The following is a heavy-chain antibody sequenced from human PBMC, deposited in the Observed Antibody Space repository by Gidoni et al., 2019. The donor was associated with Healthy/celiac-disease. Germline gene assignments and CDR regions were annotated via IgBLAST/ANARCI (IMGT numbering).Heavy chain of an antibody. D-gene: IGHD2-21*01. CDR1: GFTFSSYS. V-gene: IGHV3-21*01. J-gene: IGHJ4*02. CDR2: ISSSSSYI. Sequence: EVQLVESGGGLVKHGGSLRLSCAASGFTFSSYSMNWVRQAPGKGLVWVSSISSSSSYIYYADSVKGRFTISRDNAKNSLYLQMNSLRAEDTAVYYCARGYGGDCYWGQGTLVTVSS. CDR3: ARGYGGDCY.